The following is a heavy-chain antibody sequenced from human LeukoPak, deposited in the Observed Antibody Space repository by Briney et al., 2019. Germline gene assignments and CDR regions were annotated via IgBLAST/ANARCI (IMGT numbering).Heavy chain of an antibody. V-gene: IGHV1-3*01. CDR3: ASGEEYSYGYRFDY. Sequence: ASVKVSCKASGYTFTSYAMHWVRQAPGQRLEWMGWINAGNGNTKYSQKFQGRVTITRDTSASTAYMELSSLRSEDPAVYYCASGEEYSYGYRFDYWGQGTLVTVSS. CDR1: GYTFTSYA. D-gene: IGHD5-18*01. J-gene: IGHJ4*02. CDR2: INAGNGNT.